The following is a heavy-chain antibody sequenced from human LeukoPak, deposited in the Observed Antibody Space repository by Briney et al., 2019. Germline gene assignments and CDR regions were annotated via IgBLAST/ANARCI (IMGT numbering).Heavy chain of an antibody. V-gene: IGHV4-34*01. J-gene: IGHJ4*02. Sequence: SETLSLTCAVYGGSFSGYYWSWIRQPPGKGLEWIGEINHSGSTNYNPSLKSRVTISVDTSKNQFSLKLSSVTAADTAVYYCASRAYYDSSGLDYWGQGILVTVSS. D-gene: IGHD3-22*01. CDR1: GGSFSGYY. CDR3: ASRAYYDSSGLDY. CDR2: INHSGST.